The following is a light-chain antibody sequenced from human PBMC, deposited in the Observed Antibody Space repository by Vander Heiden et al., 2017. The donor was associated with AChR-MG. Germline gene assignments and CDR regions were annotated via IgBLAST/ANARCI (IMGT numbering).Light chain of an antibody. Sequence: AIRMTQSPSSLSASTGDRVTITCRASQGINSYLDWYQQKPGKAPKLLIYAASTLQSGVPSRFSGSGSGTDFTLTISCLQSEDFATYYCQQNYSYPFAFGHGTKVDIK. J-gene: IGKJ3*01. V-gene: IGKV1-8*01. CDR2: AAS. CDR1: QGINSY. CDR3: QQNYSYPFA.